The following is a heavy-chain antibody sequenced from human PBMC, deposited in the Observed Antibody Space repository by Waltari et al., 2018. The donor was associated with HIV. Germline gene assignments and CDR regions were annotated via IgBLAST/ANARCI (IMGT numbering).Heavy chain of an antibody. V-gene: IGHV3-15*02. CDR2: IRNKAEGGAT. J-gene: IGHJ4*02. Sequence: VQLVESGGALVTPGGSLKISCAVSGITFKNACLSWVRQAPGKVLQLFGNIRNKAEGGATDYAAPLSGRFAISTDDFNNTMFLEMKTLKVDDTAGYYCTTVEMGTTRNFWGQGTLVTVSS. CDR3: TTVEMGTTRNF. CDR1: GITFKNAC. D-gene: IGHD1-26*01.